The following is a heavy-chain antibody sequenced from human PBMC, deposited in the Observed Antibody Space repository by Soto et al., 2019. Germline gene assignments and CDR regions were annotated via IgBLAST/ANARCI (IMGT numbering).Heavy chain of an antibody. CDR1: AYTFTSYG. CDR3: ARDYGSGSYRFDP. Sequence: GPGVKKPGASVKVSCKASAYTFTSYGITWVRQAPGQGLDWMGWISAYNGNTNYAQKFQGRVTMATDTSTSTAYMELRSLTSGDTAVYYCARDYGSGSYRFDPWGQGTLVTVSS. CDR2: ISAYNGNT. V-gene: IGHV1-18*01. D-gene: IGHD3-10*01. J-gene: IGHJ5*02.